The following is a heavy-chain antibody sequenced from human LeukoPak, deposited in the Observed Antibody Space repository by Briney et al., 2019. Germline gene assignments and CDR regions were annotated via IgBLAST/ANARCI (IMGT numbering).Heavy chain of an antibody. CDR3: ARDPTMVTGHY. V-gene: IGHV3-21*01. CDR1: GFTFSSYS. CDR2: ISSSSSYI. D-gene: IGHD5-18*01. Sequence: GGSLRLSCAASGFTFSSYSMNWVRQAPGKELEWVSSISSSSSYIYYADSVKGRFTISRDNAKNSPYLQMSSLRAEDTAVYYCARDPTMVTGHYWGQGTLVTVSS. J-gene: IGHJ4*02.